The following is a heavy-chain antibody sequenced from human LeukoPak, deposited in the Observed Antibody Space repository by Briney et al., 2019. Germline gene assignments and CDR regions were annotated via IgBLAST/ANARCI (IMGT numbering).Heavy chain of an antibody. J-gene: IGHJ4*02. D-gene: IGHD5-18*01. V-gene: IGHV1-69*05. CDR1: GGTFSSYA. Sequence: GSSVKVSCKPSGGTFSSYAISWVRQAPGQGLEWMGRIIPIFGTANYAQKFQGRVTITTDESTSTAYMELSSLRSEDTAVYYCASIGGYSYGDEGNYFDYWGQGTLVTVSS. CDR3: ASIGGYSYGDEGNYFDY. CDR2: IIPIFGTA.